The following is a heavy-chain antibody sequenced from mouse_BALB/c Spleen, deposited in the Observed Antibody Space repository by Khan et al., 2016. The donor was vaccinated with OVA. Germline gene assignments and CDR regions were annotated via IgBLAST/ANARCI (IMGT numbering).Heavy chain of an antibody. V-gene: IGHV1S137*01. CDR1: GYTFTDFT. J-gene: IGHJ3*01. CDR2: ISTYYGDV. Sequence: QIQLVQSGAELVRPGVSVKISCKGSGYTFTDFTMHWVKQSHAKSLEWIGVISTYYGDVTYNQKFKGKATMTVDKSSSTAYMELARLTSEDSAIYYFGRGGGGDRFAYWGQGTLVTVSA. CDR3: GRGGGGDRFAY.